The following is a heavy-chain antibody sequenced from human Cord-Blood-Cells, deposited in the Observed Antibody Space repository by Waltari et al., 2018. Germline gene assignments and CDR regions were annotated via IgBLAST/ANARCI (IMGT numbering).Heavy chain of an antibody. CDR3: ATQAHYDFWSGYYSAFDI. CDR2: FDPEDGET. J-gene: IGHJ3*02. Sequence: QVQLVQSGAEVKKPGASVKVSCKVSGYTLTELSMHWVRQAPGKGLEGMGGFDPEDGETIYAQKFQGRVTMTEDTSTDTAYMELSSLRSEDTAVYYCATQAHYDFWSGYYSAFDIWGQGTMVTVSS. V-gene: IGHV1-24*01. D-gene: IGHD3-3*01. CDR1: GYTLTELS.